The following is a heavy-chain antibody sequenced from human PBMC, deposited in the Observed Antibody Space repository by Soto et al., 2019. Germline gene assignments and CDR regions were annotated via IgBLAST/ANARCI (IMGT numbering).Heavy chain of an antibody. J-gene: IGHJ4*02. CDR1: GGTFSSYA. Sequence: GASVKVSCKASGGTFSSYAISWVRQAPGQGLEWMGGIIPIFGSPHYAQKFHGRVTMTRDTSTSTVYMDLSSLRSEDTAIYYCARGGPEMATIGSFDFWGQGALVTVS. CDR2: IIPIFGSP. V-gene: IGHV1-69*05. CDR3: ARGGPEMATIGSFDF. D-gene: IGHD5-12*01.